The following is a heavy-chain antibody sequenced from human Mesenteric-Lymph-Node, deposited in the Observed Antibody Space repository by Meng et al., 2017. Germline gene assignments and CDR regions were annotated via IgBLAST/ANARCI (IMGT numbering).Heavy chain of an antibody. J-gene: IGHJ5*02. CDR2: INHSGST. D-gene: IGHD3-22*01. CDR3: ARGYYYYDSSGYSNWFDP. Sequence: SETLSLTCAVYGGSFSGYYWSWIRQPPGKGLEWIGEINHSGSTNYNPSLKSRVTISVDASKNQFSLKLRSVTAADTAVYYCARGYYYYDSSGYSNWFDPWGQGTLVTVSS. V-gene: IGHV4-34*01. CDR1: GGSFSGYY.